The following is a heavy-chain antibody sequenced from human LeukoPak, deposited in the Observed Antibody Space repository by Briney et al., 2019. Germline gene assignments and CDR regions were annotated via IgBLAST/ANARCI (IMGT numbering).Heavy chain of an antibody. D-gene: IGHD6-6*01. CDR3: ARGTWSSSIDY. V-gene: IGHV4-30-4*01. CDR1: GGSISSGDYY. Sequence: PSETLSLTCTVSGGSISSGDYYWSWLRQPPGKGLEWIGYIYYSGSTYYNPSLKSRLTISGDTSKNQFSLRLSSVTAADTAVYYCARGTWSSSIDYWGQGTLVTVSS. CDR2: IYYSGST. J-gene: IGHJ4*02.